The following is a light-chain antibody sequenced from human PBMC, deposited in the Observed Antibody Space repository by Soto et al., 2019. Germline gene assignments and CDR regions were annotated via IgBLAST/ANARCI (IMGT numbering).Light chain of an antibody. CDR2: WAS. CDR1: QSVLYSSNNKNY. V-gene: IGKV4-1*01. J-gene: IGKJ5*01. CDR3: QQRHMWPIT. Sequence: DIVMTQSPDSLAVSLGERATINCKSSQSVLYSSNNKNYLAWYQQKPGQPPKLFIYWASTRESGVPDRFSGSGSGTDFTLTISSLEPEDSAVYYCQQRHMWPITFGQGTRLET.